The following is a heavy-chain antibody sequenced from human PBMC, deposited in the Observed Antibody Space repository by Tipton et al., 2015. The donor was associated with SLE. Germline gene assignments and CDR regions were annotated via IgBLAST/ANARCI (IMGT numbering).Heavy chain of an antibody. CDR3: ARGRMGTLTDAFDI. Sequence: QSGAEVKKPGASVRVSCEASGYTFVNYDINWVRQATGQGLEWMGWMNPNSGNTGYAQKLQGRVTITTNTSISTSYMELTSLTSGDAAVYYCARGRMGTLTDAFDIWGQGTMVPVSS. J-gene: IGHJ3*02. CDR2: MNPNSGNT. CDR1: GYTFVNYD. D-gene: IGHD1-1*01. V-gene: IGHV1-8*01.